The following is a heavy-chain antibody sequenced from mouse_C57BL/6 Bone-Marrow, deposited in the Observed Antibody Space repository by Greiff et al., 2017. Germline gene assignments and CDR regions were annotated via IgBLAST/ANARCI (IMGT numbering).Heavy chain of an antibody. CDR3: ARVYYYGSSLYWYFDV. V-gene: IGHV1-55*01. CDR1: GYTFTSYW. Sequence: QVQLQQPGAELVKPGASVKMSCKASGYTFTSYWITWVKQRPGQGLEWIGDIYPGSGSTNYNEKFKSKATLTVDTSSSTAYMQLSSLTSEASAVYYCARVYYYGSSLYWYFDVWGTGTTVTVSS. J-gene: IGHJ1*03. D-gene: IGHD1-1*01. CDR2: IYPGSGST.